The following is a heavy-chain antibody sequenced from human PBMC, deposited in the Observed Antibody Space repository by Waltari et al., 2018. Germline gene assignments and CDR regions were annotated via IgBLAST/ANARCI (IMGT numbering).Heavy chain of an antibody. Sequence: QVQLVESGGGLVKPGGSLRLSCAASDVGVSDGVMSWIRQAPGTGLEWVSYISSNGSTIFDADSVKGRFTISRDNAKNSLYLQMNSLRAEDTAVYYCAGLYGFDYWGQGTLVTVSS. D-gene: IGHD4-17*01. CDR3: AGLYGFDY. J-gene: IGHJ4*02. CDR2: ISSNGSTI. CDR1: DVGVSDGV. V-gene: IGHV3-11*04.